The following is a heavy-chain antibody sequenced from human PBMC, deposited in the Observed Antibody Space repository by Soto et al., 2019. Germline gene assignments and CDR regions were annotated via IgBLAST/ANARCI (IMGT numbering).Heavy chain of an antibody. CDR3: ARQKRGEYCSGGSCYSVIVWFDP. CDR2: IYYSGST. J-gene: IGHJ5*02. CDR1: GGSISSSSYY. D-gene: IGHD2-15*01. V-gene: IGHV4-39*01. Sequence: SETLSLTCTVSGGSISSSSYYWGWIRQPPGKGLEWIGSIYYSGSTYYNPSLKSRVTISVDTSKNQFSLKLSSVTAADTAVYYCARQKRGEYCSGGSCYSVIVWFDPWGQGTLVTVSS.